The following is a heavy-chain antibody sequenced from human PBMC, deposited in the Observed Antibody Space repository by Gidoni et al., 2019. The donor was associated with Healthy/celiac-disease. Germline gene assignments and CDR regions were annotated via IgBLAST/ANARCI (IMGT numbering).Heavy chain of an antibody. CDR3: AIAIIPGYNWNPFDY. D-gene: IGHD1-20*01. Sequence: QVQLVQSGAEVKTPGSSVTVSCKASGGTFSSYAISWVRHALVQGLEWMGGIILIFGTANYAQKFQGRVTITADKSTSTAYMELSSLRSEDTAVYYCAIAIIPGYNWNPFDYWGQGTLVTVSS. V-gene: IGHV1-69*06. CDR2: IILIFGTA. CDR1: GGTFSSYA. J-gene: IGHJ4*02.